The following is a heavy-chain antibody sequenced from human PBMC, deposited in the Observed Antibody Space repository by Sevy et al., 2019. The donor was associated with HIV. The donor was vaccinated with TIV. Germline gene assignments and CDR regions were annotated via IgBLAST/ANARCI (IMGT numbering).Heavy chain of an antibody. CDR3: ERLPRSMSASDY. Sequence: SETLSLTCTVSGGSISSSSYYWGWIRQPPGKGLEWIGSIYYSGSTYYNPSLKSRVTISVDTSKNEFSLKLSSVTAADTAVYYCERLPRSMSASDYWGQGTLVTVSS. J-gene: IGHJ4*02. CDR1: GGSISSSSYY. V-gene: IGHV4-39*01. CDR2: IYYSGST.